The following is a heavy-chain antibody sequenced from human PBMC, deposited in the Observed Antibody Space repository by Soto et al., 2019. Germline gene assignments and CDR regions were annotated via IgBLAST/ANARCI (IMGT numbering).Heavy chain of an antibody. CDR3: ARQDYYDSSGYYYD. V-gene: IGHV1-18*01. D-gene: IGHD3-22*01. CDR1: GYTFTSYG. Sequence: ASVKVSCKASGYTFTSYGISWVRQAPGQGLEWMGWISAYNGNTNYAQKLQGRVTMTTDTSTSTAYMELRSLRSDDTAVYYCARQDYYDSSGYYYDWGQGTLVTVSS. CDR2: ISAYNGNT. J-gene: IGHJ4*02.